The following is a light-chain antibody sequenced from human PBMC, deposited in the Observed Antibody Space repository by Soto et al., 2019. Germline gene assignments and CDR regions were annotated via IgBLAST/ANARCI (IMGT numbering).Light chain of an antibody. CDR1: QTIGAF. J-gene: IGKJ1*01. CDR2: KAS. V-gene: IGKV1-5*03. Sequence: RMPQSPSTLSASVGERDTITCRASQTIGAFLAWYQLKQVKAPNLLISKASILQDGVPSRFSGSGSGTEFTLTITSLQPDDFATYYCQHYNSWAFGQGTKVEIK. CDR3: QHYNSWA.